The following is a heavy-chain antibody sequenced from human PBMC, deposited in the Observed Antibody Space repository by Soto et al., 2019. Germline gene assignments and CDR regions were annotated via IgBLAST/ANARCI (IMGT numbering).Heavy chain of an antibody. CDR2: ISGSGGST. D-gene: IGHD2-21*01. J-gene: IGHJ2*01. CDR3: FFQAEDGIRDL. Sequence: KRLEWGSAISGSGGSTYYADSVKGRFTSSRENSKNTLYLQMNSMRAEDTAVYYFFFQAEDGIRDL. V-gene: IGHV3-23*01.